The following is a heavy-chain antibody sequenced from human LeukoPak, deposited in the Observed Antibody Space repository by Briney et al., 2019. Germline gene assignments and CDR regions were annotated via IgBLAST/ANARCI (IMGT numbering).Heavy chain of an antibody. J-gene: IGHJ5*02. CDR1: GGSISSYY. D-gene: IGHD3-3*01. CDR3: ARAGVVRADWFDP. Sequence: SETLSLTCTVSGGSISSYYWSWIRQPPGKGLEWIGYIYYSGSTNYNPSLKSRVTLSVDTSKNQFSLKLSSVTAADTAVYYCARAGVVRADWFDPWGQGTLVTVSS. V-gene: IGHV4-59*01. CDR2: IYYSGST.